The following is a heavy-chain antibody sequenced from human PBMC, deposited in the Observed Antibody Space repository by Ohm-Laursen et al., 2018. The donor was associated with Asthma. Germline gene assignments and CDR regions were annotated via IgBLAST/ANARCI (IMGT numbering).Heavy chain of an antibody. D-gene: IGHD3-3*01. V-gene: IGHV1-18*01. J-gene: IGHJ4*02. Sequence: ASVKVSCKASGYTFTSYGISWVRQAPGQGLEWMGWISAYNGNTNYAQKLQGRVTMTTDTSTSTAYMELRSLRSDDTAVYYCARERGITIFGVVSNYFDYWGQGTLVTVSS. CDR3: ARERGITIFGVVSNYFDY. CDR1: GYTFTSYG. CDR2: ISAYNGNT.